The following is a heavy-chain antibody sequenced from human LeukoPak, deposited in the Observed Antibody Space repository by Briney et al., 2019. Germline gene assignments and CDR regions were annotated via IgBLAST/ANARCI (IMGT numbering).Heavy chain of an antibody. CDR3: IRVSYSRGWVFDY. CDR2: IRTKPNNYAT. D-gene: IGHD6-19*01. J-gene: IGHJ4*02. V-gene: IGHV3-73*01. CDR1: GFTFSGSV. Sequence: GGSLRLSCAASGFTFSGSVMHWVRQASGKGLEWVGRIRTKPNNYATDYVESVKGRFTISRDDSKNTAYLQMKSLKTEDTAIYYCIRVSYSRGWVFDYWGQGTLVTVSS.